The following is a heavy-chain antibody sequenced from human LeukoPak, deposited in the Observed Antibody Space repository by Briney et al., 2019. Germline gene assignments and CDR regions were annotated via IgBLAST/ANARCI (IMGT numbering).Heavy chain of an antibody. CDR3: AREAAVYDFWSDEGY. Sequence: ASVKVSCKASGGTFSSYAISWVRQAPGQGLEWMGRIIPILGIANYAQKFQGRVTITADKSTSTAYMELSSLRSEDTAVYYCAREAAVYDFWSDEGYWGQGTLVTVSS. D-gene: IGHD3-3*01. J-gene: IGHJ4*02. V-gene: IGHV1-69*04. CDR1: GGTFSSYA. CDR2: IIPILGIA.